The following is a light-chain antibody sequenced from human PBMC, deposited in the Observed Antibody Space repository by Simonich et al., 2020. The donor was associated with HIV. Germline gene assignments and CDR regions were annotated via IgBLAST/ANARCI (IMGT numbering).Light chain of an antibody. CDR3: QQYGSLPYT. Sequence: EIVLPQSPGTLSLSPGERATLSCRASQSVTSNYLAWYQQKPGLAPRLLMYDASFRATGIPLRFSGTGSGTDFTLTISRLEPEDFAVYYCQQYGSLPYTFGQGTKLEIK. CDR2: DAS. V-gene: IGKV3D-20*01. CDR1: QSVTSNY. J-gene: IGKJ2*01.